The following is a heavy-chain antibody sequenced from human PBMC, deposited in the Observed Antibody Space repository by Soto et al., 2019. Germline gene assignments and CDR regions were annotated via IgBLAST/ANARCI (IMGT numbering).Heavy chain of an antibody. V-gene: IGHV3-74*03. Sequence: GGSLRLSCAASGFTFSNYWMNWVRQAPGKGRVWVSRIASDGSSTTYADSVKDRLTISRDNARNTLYLQMNSLRAEDTAVYYCARGWPYGMDVWGQGTTVTVSS. CDR1: GFTFSNYW. J-gene: IGHJ6*02. CDR2: IASDGSST. CDR3: ARGWPYGMDV.